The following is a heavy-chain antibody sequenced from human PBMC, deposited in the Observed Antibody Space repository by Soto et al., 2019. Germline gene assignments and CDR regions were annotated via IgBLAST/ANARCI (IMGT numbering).Heavy chain of an antibody. CDR2: ISGHNGNT. J-gene: IGHJ4*02. CDR1: GYTFTSYG. CDR3: ARVRDFWSGHPFDY. Sequence: QVQLVQSGAEVKKPGASVKVSCKASGYTFTSYGITWVRQAPGQGLEWMGWISGHNGNTNYAQKLQGRVTVTTDTSTSIAYRELRSLRSDDTAVYYCARVRDFWSGHPFDYWGQGTLVTVSS. D-gene: IGHD3-3*01. V-gene: IGHV1-18*01.